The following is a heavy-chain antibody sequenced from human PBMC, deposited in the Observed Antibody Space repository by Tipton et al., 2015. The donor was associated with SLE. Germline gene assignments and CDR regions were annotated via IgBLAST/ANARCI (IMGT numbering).Heavy chain of an antibody. J-gene: IGHJ5*02. CDR1: GYSISSGYY. V-gene: IGHV4-38-2*01. CDR2: IYYSGST. D-gene: IGHD1-14*01. Sequence: TLSLTCAVSGYSISSGYYWGWIRQPPGKGLEWIGSIYYSGSTYYNPSLKSRVTISVDTSKNQFSLKLSSVTAADTAVYYCARRYEFSRFDPWGQGTLVTVSS. CDR3: ARRYEFSRFDP.